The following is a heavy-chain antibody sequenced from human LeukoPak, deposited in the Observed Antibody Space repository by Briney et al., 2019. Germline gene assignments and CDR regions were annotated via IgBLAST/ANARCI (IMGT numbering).Heavy chain of an antibody. CDR1: TGSISSYH. CDR3: ARLRVSGSYLYYFDY. D-gene: IGHD1-26*01. V-gene: IGHV4-4*09. Sequence: SETLSLTCTVSTGSISSYHWSWVPQPPGKGREWIGYILTSGTTKYKTSLTSRHTTSVDTSKNQFTLKPSSVTAAHTAVYYCARLRVSGSYLYYFDYWGQGTLVTVSS. CDR2: ILTSGTT. J-gene: IGHJ4*02.